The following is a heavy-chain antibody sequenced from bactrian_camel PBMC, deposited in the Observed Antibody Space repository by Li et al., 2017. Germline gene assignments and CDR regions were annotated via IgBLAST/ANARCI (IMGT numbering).Heavy chain of an antibody. J-gene: IGHJ1*01. Sequence: QLVESGGGLVQPGGSLTLSCATSESIAVLYCMGWFRQAPGKEREGVAAIWRGGGVGGPTYYDDSVKGRFTISQDNAKNMVYLQMDSLKPEDTAMYYCATGWG. CDR2: IWRGGGVGGPT. V-gene: IGHV3S25*01. CDR1: ESIAVLYC. CDR3: ATG.